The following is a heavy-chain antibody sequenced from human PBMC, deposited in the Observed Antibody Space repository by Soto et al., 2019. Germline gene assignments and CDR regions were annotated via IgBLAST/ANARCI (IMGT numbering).Heavy chain of an antibody. CDR1: GFIFSGYH. V-gene: IGHV3-11*06. J-gene: IGHJ4*02. Sequence: QVQLVESGGGLVKPGGSLRLSCAASGFIFSGYHMSWIRQAPGKGLEWVSHIGTSDSYTNYADSVRGRFTISRDNAKTSLYLQMHSLRADDTAVYYCARGGSDFDYWGQGTLVTVSS. CDR3: ARGGSDFDY. D-gene: IGHD3-10*01. CDR2: IGTSDSYT.